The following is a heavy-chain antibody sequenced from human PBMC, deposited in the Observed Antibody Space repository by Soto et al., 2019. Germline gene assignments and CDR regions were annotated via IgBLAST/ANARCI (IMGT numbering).Heavy chain of an antibody. CDR3: ARSLTGPYYYSGMDV. CDR2: IIPIFGTA. D-gene: IGHD1-20*01. V-gene: IGHV1-69*13. Sequence: SVKVSCKASGGTFSSYAISWVRQAPGQGLEWMGGIIPIFGTANYAQKFQGRVTITADESTSTAYMELSSLRSEDTAVYYCARSLTGPYYYSGMDVWGQGTTVTVSS. CDR1: GGTFSSYA. J-gene: IGHJ6*02.